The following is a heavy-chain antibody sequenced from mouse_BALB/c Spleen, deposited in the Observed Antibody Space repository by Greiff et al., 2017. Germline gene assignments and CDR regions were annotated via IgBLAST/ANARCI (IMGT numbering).Heavy chain of an antibody. D-gene: IGHD2-14*01. Sequence: EVQLQESGPGLVKPSQSLSLSCTVTGYSFTSDYAWNWIRQFQGNQLGWMGYISYSGSTSFNPSLKRRISITRDTSKNQFFLQLNSVTTEDTATYYCARRGYRDDRTMDYWGQGTSVTVSS. CDR2: ISYSGST. CDR1: GYSFTSDYA. CDR3: ARRGYRDDRTMDY. V-gene: IGHV3-2*02. J-gene: IGHJ4*01.